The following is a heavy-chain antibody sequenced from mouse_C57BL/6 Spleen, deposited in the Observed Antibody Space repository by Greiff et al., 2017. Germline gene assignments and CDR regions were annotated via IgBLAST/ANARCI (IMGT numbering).Heavy chain of an antibody. V-gene: IGHV1-82*01. Sequence: QVQLKESGPELVKPGASVKISCKASGYAFSSSWMNWVKQRPGKGLEWIGRIYPGDGDTNYNGKFKGKATLTADKSSSTAYMQLSSLTSEDSAVYFCARYDYDRAMDYWGQGTSVTVSS. D-gene: IGHD2-4*01. CDR3: ARYDYDRAMDY. J-gene: IGHJ4*01. CDR2: IYPGDGDT. CDR1: GYAFSSSW.